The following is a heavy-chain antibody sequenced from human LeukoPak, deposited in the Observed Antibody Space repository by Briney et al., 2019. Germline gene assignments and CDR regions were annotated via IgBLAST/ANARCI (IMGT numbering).Heavy chain of an antibody. J-gene: IGHJ6*02. D-gene: IGHD6-25*01. V-gene: IGHV4-59*01. CDR2: IYYSGST. Sequence: SETLSLTCTVSGGSISSYYWSWIRQPPGKGLEWIGYIYYSGSTNYNPSLKSRVTISVDTSKNQFSLKLSSVTAADTAVYYCARAATWDYYYGMDVWGQGTTVTVSS. CDR3: ARAATWDYYYGMDV. CDR1: GGSISSYY.